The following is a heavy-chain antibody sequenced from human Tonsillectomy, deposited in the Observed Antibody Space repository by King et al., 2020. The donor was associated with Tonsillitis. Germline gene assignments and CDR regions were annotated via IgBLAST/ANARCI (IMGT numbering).Heavy chain of an antibody. D-gene: IGHD3-22*01. CDR1: GYTFTGYY. V-gene: IGHV1-2*02. J-gene: IGHJ4*02. Sequence: LQLVQSGAEVKKPGASVKVSCKASGYTFTGYYMHWVRQAPGQGLEWMGWINPNSGGTNYAQKFQGRVTMTRDTSISTAYMELSRLRSDDTAVYNCARDYYDSSGYYGPRPPGLVGYWGQGTLVTVSS. CDR2: INPNSGGT. CDR3: ARDYYDSSGYYGPRPPGLVGY.